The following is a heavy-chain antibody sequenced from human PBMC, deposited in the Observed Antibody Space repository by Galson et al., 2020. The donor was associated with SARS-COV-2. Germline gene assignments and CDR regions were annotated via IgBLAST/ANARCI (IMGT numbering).Heavy chain of an antibody. Sequence: SGPTLVKPTQTLTLTCTFSGSPRYSSGGGVGWIRQPPGKALEWHALIYWDDDKRYSPPLKSRLTITKDTSKNQVVLTMTNMDPVDTATYYCTHRLWYCFDYWGQGTLVTVSS. D-gene: IGHD2-21*01. J-gene: IGHJ4*02. CDR2: IYWDDDK. V-gene: IGHV2-5*02. CDR3: THRLWYCFDY. CDR1: GSPRYSSGGG.